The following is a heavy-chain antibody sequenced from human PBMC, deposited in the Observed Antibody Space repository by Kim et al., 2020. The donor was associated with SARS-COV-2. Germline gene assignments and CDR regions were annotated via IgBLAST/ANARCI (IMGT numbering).Heavy chain of an antibody. V-gene: IGHV4-4*02. CDR1: GGSISSSNW. CDR2: FYHSGST. CDR3: ARVGSYYGSGSYYNPGGYYYGMDV. Sequence: SETLSLTCAVSGGSISSSNWWSWVRQPPGKGLEWIGEFYHSGSTNYNPSLKSRVTISVDKSKNQFSLKLSSVTAADTAVYYCARVGSYYGSGSYYNPGGYYYGMDVWGQGTTVTVSS. D-gene: IGHD3-10*01. J-gene: IGHJ6*02.